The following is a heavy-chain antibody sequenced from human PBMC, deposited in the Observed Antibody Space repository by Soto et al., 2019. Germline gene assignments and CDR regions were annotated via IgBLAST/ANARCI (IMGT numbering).Heavy chain of an antibody. CDR1: GFTFSVSA. D-gene: IGHD3-10*01. Sequence: EVQLVESGGGLVQPGESLKLSCAASGFTFSVSAMHWVRQASGKGMEWVGRIRSKGNNYATEYAVSVKGRFTISRDDSKNTAYLQMNSLKTEDTAVYYGTRQDPVIAVENDDLDFWGQGTMVTVSS. J-gene: IGHJ3*01. CDR3: TRQDPVIAVENDDLDF. V-gene: IGHV3-73*01. CDR2: IRSKGNNYAT.